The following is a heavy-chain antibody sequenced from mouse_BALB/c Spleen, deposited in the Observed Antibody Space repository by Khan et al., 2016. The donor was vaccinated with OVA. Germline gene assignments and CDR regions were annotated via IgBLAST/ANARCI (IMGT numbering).Heavy chain of an antibody. CDR1: GDSITSGY. CDR3: ARTTYRYALAY. D-gene: IGHD2-14*01. Sequence: VQLKESGPSLVKPSQTLSLTCSVTGDSITSGYWTWIRKFPGNKLEYMGYMIYSGDTYYNPSLKSRISITRHTSKNQYSLQLNSVTTEDTATYYCARTTYRYALAYWGQGTLVTVSA. CDR2: MIYSGDT. J-gene: IGHJ3*01. V-gene: IGHV3-8*02.